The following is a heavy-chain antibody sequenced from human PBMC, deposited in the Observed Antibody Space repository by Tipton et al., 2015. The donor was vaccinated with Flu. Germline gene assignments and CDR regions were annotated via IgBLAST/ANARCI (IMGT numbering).Heavy chain of an antibody. CDR3: ARGGMTTVTRGDY. V-gene: IGHV3-21*01. D-gene: IGHD4-17*01. CDR2: ISSSSSYI. J-gene: IGHJ4*02. Sequence: SLRLSCAASGFTFSSYSMNWVRQAPGKGLEWVSSISSSSSYIYYADSVKGRFTISRDNAKNSLYLQMNSLRAEDTAVYYCARGGMTTVTRGDYWGQGTLVTVSS. CDR1: GFTFSSYS.